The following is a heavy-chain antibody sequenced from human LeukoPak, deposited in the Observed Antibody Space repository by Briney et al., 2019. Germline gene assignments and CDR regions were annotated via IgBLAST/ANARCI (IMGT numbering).Heavy chain of an antibody. V-gene: IGHV4-39*01. J-gene: IGHJ4*02. D-gene: IGHD3-22*01. CDR3: ARHYYDSSGYLEY. Sequence: SETLSLTFTVSGGSISSSSYYWGWIRQPPGKGLEWIGSIYYSGSTYYNPSLKSRVTISVDTSKNQFSLKLSSVTAAGTAVYYCARHYYDSSGYLEYWGQGTLVTVSS. CDR2: IYYSGST. CDR1: GGSISSSSYY.